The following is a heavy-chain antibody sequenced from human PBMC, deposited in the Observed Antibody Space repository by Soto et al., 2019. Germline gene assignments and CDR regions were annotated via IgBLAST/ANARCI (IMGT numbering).Heavy chain of an antibody. CDR1: GFTFNTYA. CDR2: ISGSGGTT. D-gene: IGHD2-21*02. V-gene: IGHV3-23*01. J-gene: IGHJ3*01. CDR3: AKGFIVVVTAIRPDDNFDV. Sequence: GGSLRLSCAASGFTFNTYAMNWVRQAPGKGLEWIASISGSGGTTYYADSVKGRFTVSRDTSKNTLFLQMNSLSAEDTAVYYCAKGFIVVVTAIRPDDNFDVWGQGTMVTVSS.